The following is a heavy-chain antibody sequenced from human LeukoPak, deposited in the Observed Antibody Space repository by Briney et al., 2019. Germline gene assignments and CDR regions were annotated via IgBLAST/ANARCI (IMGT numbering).Heavy chain of an antibody. CDR2: IIPIFGTA. V-gene: IGHV1-69*01. Sequence: ASVKVSCKASGGTFSSYAISWVRQAPGQGLEWMGGIIPIFGTANYAQKFQGRVTITADESTSTAYMELSSLRSEDTAVYYCARDLGAYCGGDCHDAFDIWGQGTMVTVSS. D-gene: IGHD2-21*01. CDR1: GGTFSSYA. CDR3: ARDLGAYCGGDCHDAFDI. J-gene: IGHJ3*02.